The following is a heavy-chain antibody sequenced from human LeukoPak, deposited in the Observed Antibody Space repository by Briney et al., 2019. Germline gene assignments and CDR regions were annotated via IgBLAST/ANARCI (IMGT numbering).Heavy chain of an antibody. CDR3: ARHEIAAAGRRPYYYYGMDV. CDR2: IYYSGST. V-gene: IGHV4-59*08. CDR1: GTSISSSY. Sequence: SETLSLTCTFSGTSISSSYWSWIRQPPGRGLEWIAYIYYSGSTNYNPSLKSRVTISVDTSKNQFSLKLSSVTAADTAVYYCARHEIAAAGRRPYYYYGMDVWGQGTTVTVSS. J-gene: IGHJ6*02. D-gene: IGHD6-13*01.